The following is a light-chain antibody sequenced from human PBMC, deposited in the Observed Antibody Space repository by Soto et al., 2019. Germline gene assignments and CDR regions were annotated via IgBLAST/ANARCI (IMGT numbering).Light chain of an antibody. CDR2: EGS. CDR3: TSFAPGRIYV. J-gene: IGLJ1*01. CDR1: SSDIDAYDY. V-gene: IGLV2-14*03. Sequence: QSVLTQPASVSGSPGQSITISCSGTSSDIDAYDYVSWYQQHPGRAPKLIIYEGSHRFSGLSYRFSGAKSGNTASLTISGLQAEDAGDYYCTSFAPGRIYVFGSGTKVTVL.